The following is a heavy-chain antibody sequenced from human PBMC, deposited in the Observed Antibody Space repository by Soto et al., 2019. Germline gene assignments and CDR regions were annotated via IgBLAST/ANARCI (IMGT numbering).Heavy chain of an antibody. J-gene: IGHJ5*02. Sequence: GTLSLTCTVSGASISTNHHNWAWVRQPPGKGLEWMGNIHYRGDTYFNPSLGSRLSMSVDTSKNQFSLKLTSVTAADTAVYYCARLPTGYPNWFDPWGQGTLVTVSS. CDR3: ARLPTGYPNWFDP. D-gene: IGHD3-9*01. CDR2: IHYRGDT. V-gene: IGHV4-39*01. CDR1: GASISTNHHN.